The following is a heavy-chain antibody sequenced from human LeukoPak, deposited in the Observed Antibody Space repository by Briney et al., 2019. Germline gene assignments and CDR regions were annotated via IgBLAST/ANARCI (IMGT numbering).Heavy chain of an antibody. CDR3: ATLPLL. CDR1: GGSISSYY. J-gene: IGHJ4*02. Sequence: SETLSLTCTVSGGSISSYYRSWIRQPPGKGLEWIGYIYYSGSTNYNPSLKSRVTISVDTSKNQFSLKLSSVTAADTAVYYCATLPLLWGQGTLSPSPQ. V-gene: IGHV4-59*08. CDR2: IYYSGST.